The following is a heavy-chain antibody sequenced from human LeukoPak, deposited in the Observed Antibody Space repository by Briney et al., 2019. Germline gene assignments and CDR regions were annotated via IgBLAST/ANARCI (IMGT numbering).Heavy chain of an antibody. D-gene: IGHD6-19*01. V-gene: IGHV4-59*01. CDR2: IYYSGST. CDR1: GGSISGYY. CDR3: ARSSGWTRFDY. J-gene: IGHJ4*02. Sequence: PSETLSLTCTVSGGSISGYYWSWLRQPPGKGLEWIGYIYYSGSTNYNPSLKSRVTISVDTPKTQFSLKLSSVTAADTAVYYCARSSGWTRFDYWGQGTLVTVSS.